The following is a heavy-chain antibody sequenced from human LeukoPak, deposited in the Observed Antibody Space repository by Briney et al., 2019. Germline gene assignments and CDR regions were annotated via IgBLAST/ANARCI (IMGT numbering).Heavy chain of an antibody. CDR1: GFTFSNSW. CDR2: IKSKTDGGTT. CDR3: TTGVNWNRKP. J-gene: IGHJ5*02. V-gene: IGHV3-15*01. D-gene: IGHD1/OR15-1a*01. Sequence: GGSLRLSCAASGFTFSNSWMSWVRHAPGKGLECVGRIKSKTDGGTTNYAAPVKGRFNISRDDSKSTLYMQMNSLKTEDTAVYYCTTGVNWNRKPWGQGTLVTVSS.